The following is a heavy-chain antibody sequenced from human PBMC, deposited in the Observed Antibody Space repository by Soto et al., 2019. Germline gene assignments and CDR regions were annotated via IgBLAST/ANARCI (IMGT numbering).Heavy chain of an antibody. CDR1: GGTFSSYT. CDR3: AWWQVEGMDVPVSGGMDV. V-gene: IGHV1-69*02. CDR2: IIPILGIA. J-gene: IGHJ6*02. Sequence: QVQLVQSGAEVKKPGSSVKVSCKASGGTFSSYTISWVRQAPGQGLEWMGRIIPILGIANYAQKFQGRVTVTAHKSTSTAYMERSSGRSEDTALYYCAWWQVEGMDVPVSGGMDVWGQGATVTVSS. D-gene: IGHD2-8*02.